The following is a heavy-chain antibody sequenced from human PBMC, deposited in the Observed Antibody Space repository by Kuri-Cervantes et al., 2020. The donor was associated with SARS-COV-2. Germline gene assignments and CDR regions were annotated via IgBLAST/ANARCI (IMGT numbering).Heavy chain of an antibody. CDR3: GKVSWLQLWRRYSDS. CDR2: LDTSGST. CDR1: GVPVTGGGYS. V-gene: IGHV4-61*09. J-gene: IGHJ4*02. D-gene: IGHD5-24*01. Sequence: SETLSLTCAVSGVPVTGGGYSWAWIRQPAGKGLEWIGHLDTSGSTTYNPSLRGRVTISLDPSNNRFSLSLTSTTAADTAVYYCGKVSWLQLWRRYSDSWGQGALVTVSS.